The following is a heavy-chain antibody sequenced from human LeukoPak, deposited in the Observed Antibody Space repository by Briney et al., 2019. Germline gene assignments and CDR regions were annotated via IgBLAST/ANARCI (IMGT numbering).Heavy chain of an antibody. CDR2: INAGNGNT. J-gene: IGHJ4*02. V-gene: IGHV1-3*01. CDR1: GYTFTTYA. D-gene: IGHD3-22*01. Sequence: ASVKVSCKASGYTFTTYAMHWVRQAPGQRLGGMGWINAGNGNTKYSQKFQARVTITRDTSASTAYMELSSLRSEDTAVYYCARDMVGYDSSGLDYWGQGTLVTVSS. CDR3: ARDMVGYDSSGLDY.